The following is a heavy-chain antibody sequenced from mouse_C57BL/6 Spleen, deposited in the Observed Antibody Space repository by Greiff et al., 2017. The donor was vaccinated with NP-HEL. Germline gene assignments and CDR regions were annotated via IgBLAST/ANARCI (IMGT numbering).Heavy chain of an antibody. CDR1: GYTFTDYE. V-gene: IGHV1-15*01. Sequence: QVQLKQSGAELVRPGASVTLSCKASGYTFTDYEMHWVKQTPVHGLEWIGAIDPETGGTAYNQKFKGKAILTADKSSSTAYMELRSLTSEDSAVYYCTSPIYYGNSVGYFDVWGTGTTVTVSS. CDR2: IDPETGGT. CDR3: TSPIYYGNSVGYFDV. J-gene: IGHJ1*03. D-gene: IGHD2-1*01.